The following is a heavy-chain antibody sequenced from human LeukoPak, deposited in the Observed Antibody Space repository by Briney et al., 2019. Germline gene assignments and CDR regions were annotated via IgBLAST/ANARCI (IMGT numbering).Heavy chain of an antibody. V-gene: IGHV4-38-2*02. J-gene: IGHJ3*02. CDR3: ARESLYSYGRKGAFDI. Sequence: SETLSLTCAVSGYSISSGYYWGWIRQPPGKGLEWIGSIYHSGSTNYNPSLKSRVTISVDTSKNQFSLKLSSVTAADTAVYYCARESLYSYGRKGAFDIWGQGTMVTVSS. CDR2: IYHSGST. D-gene: IGHD5-18*01. CDR1: GYSISSGYY.